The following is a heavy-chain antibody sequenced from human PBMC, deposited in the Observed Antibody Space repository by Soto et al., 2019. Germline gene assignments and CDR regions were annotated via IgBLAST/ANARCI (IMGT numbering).Heavy chain of an antibody. V-gene: IGHV3-30-3*01. J-gene: IGHJ4*02. CDR3: ARGSFFHVAY. CDR1: GFTFSTYA. CDR2: ISSDGNTE. Sequence: GGSLRLSCAASGFTFSTYAMHWVRQAPGKGLEWVALISSDGNTEYYADSVEGRFTISRDNSKNTLYLQTNTLRPEDTAVYYCARGSFFHVAYWGQGTLVTVSS.